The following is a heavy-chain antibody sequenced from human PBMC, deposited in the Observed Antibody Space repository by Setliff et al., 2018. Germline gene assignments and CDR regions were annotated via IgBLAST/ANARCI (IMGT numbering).Heavy chain of an antibody. D-gene: IGHD2-8*02. CDR1: GGSISSHY. Sequence: SETLSLTCTVSGGSISSHYWSWIRQPPGKGLEWIGSIYYSGSTNYNPSLKSRVTISVDTSKDQFSLKLSSVTAADTALYYCTVYNTGSSKDHYWGQGTPVTVSS. V-gene: IGHV4-59*03. CDR3: TVYNTGSSKDHY. J-gene: IGHJ4*02. CDR2: IYYSGST.